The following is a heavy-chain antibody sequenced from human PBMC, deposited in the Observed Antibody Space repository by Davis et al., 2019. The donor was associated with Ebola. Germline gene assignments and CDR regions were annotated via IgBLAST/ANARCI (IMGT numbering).Heavy chain of an antibody. V-gene: IGHV5-10-1*01. CDR3: GGSRYYYYGMDV. D-gene: IGHD3-10*01. CDR1: GYTFTNYW. Sequence: KVSCKGSGYTFTNYWITWVRQMPGKGLEWMGRIDPTESYTNYSPSFQGHVTISADKSISTAYLQWSSLRASDTAMYYCGGSRYYYYGMDVWGQGTTVTVSS. CDR2: IDPTESYT. J-gene: IGHJ6*02.